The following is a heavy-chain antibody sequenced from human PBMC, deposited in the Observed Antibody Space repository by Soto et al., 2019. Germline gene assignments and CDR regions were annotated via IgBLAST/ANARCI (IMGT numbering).Heavy chain of an antibody. J-gene: IGHJ4*02. CDR2: ISAYNGNT. V-gene: IGHV1-18*01. CDR1: GYTFTSYG. Sequence: QVQLVQSGAEAKKPGASVKVSCKASGYTFTSYGISWVRQAPGQGLEWMGWISAYNGNTNYAQKLQGRVTMTTDTSTSTAYMELRSLRSDDTAVYYCARDRLGYSYGPTFDYWGQGTLVTVSS. D-gene: IGHD5-18*01. CDR3: ARDRLGYSYGPTFDY.